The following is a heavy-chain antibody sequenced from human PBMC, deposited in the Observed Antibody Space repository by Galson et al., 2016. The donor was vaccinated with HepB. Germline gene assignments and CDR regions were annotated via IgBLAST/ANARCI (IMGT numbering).Heavy chain of an antibody. V-gene: IGHV3-21*01. Sequence: SLRLSCAASGFTFSTYTMNWVRQAPGKGLEWVSYISSTSTYIDYADSVKGRFTISRDNAKNSLYLQMNSLRAEDTAVYYCARDRSRFSSGYYTGARDVFAIWGQGTVVTVSS. CDR2: ISSTSTYI. D-gene: IGHD3-3*01. CDR3: ARDRSRFSSGYYTGARDVFAI. CDR1: GFTFSTYT. J-gene: IGHJ3*02.